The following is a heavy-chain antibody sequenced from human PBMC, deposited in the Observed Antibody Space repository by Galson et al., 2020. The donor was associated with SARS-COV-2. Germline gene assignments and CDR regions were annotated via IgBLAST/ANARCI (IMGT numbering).Heavy chain of an antibody. CDR1: GYTFTSYD. V-gene: IGHV1-8*01. D-gene: IGHD3-10*01. CDR2: MNPNSGNT. CDR3: ARAFGIDYYGSGSYPGWFDP. Sequence: ASVKVSCKASGYTFTSYDINWVRQATGQGLEWMGWMNPNSGNTGYAQKFQGRVTMTRNTSISTAYMELSSLRSEDTAVYYCARAFGIDYYGSGSYPGWFDPWGQGTLVTVSS. J-gene: IGHJ5*02.